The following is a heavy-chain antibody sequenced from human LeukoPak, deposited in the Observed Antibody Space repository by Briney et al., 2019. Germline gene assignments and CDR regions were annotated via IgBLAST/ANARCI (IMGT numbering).Heavy chain of an antibody. Sequence: ASVKVSCKASGYTFTSYGISWVRQAPGQGLEWMGWISAYNGNTNYAQKLQGRVTMTTDTSTSTAYMELRSLRSDDTAVYYCARETYSSSWYPLYYYYGMDVWGQGTTVTVSS. CDR1: GYTFTSYG. CDR2: ISAYNGNT. J-gene: IGHJ6*02. CDR3: ARETYSSSWYPLYYYYGMDV. D-gene: IGHD6-13*01. V-gene: IGHV1-18*01.